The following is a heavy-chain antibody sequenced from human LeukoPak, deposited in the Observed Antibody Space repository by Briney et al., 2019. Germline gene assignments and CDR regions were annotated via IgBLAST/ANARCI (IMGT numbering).Heavy chain of an antibody. D-gene: IGHD3-22*01. CDR3: ARDFNTGYYDSSGYPFDY. CDR2: ISAYNGNT. CDR1: GYTFTSYG. Sequence: PWASVKVSCKASGYTFTSYGISWVRQAPGQGLEWMGWISAYNGNTNYAPKLQGRVTMTTDTSTSTAYMELRSLRSDDTAVYYCARDFNTGYYDSSGYPFDYWGQGTLVTVSS. J-gene: IGHJ4*02. V-gene: IGHV1-18*01.